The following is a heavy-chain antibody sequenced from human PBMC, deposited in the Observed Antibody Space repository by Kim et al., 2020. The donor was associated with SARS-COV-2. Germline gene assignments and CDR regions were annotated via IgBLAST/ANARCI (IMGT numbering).Heavy chain of an antibody. V-gene: IGHV4-59*01. D-gene: IGHD5-18*01. CDR1: GDSFSGFY. CDR3: ARDGAAMVVPHGMDV. CDR2: VYYSGGT. Sequence: SETLSLTCTVSGDSFSGFYWSWVRQPPGKGLEWIAYVYYSGGTIYNPSFKSRATVSVDTSKKQFSLNLRSVTAADTAVYYCARDGAAMVVPHGMDVWGLGTTVTVSS. J-gene: IGHJ6*02.